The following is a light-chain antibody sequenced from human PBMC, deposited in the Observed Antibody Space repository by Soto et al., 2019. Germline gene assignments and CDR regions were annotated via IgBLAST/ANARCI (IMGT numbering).Light chain of an antibody. V-gene: IGKV3-11*01. CDR2: DAS. J-gene: IGKJ4*01. CDR3: QQRSNWPLT. CDR1: QSVGSY. Sequence: EIVLTQSPATLSLSPGERVTLSCRASQSVGSYLAWYQQKPGQAPRLLIYDASNRATGIPARFSGSGSGTDFTLTISSLDPEDFAVYYCQQRSNWPLTFGGGNKVEIK.